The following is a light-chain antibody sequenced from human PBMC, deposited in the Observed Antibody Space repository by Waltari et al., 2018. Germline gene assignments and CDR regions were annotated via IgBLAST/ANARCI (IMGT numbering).Light chain of an antibody. CDR2: EVS. Sequence: QSALTQPASVSGSPGQSITISCTGTSSDVGGSNYVSWYQQHPGKAPKLMIYEVSNRPSGLFKLSSDSHSGNTAALAISGLQAEDEADYYCSSYTTSSTVVFGGGTKLTVL. CDR1: SSDVGGSNY. CDR3: SSYTTSSTVV. J-gene: IGLJ3*02. V-gene: IGLV2-14*01.